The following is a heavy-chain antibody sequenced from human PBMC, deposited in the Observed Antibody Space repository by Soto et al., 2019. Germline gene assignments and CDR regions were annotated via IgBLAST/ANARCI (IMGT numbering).Heavy chain of an antibody. V-gene: IGHV3-23*01. D-gene: IGHD3-22*01. CDR2: ISGSGSTI. J-gene: IGHJ4*02. Sequence: PGGSLRLSCAASGFTFRSYAVSWVRQAPGKGPEWISSISGSGSTIYYADSVKGRFTISRDNSKNTLYLQMSSLRAEDTAVYYCAKVFYYYDSSGYYYFDYWGQGTLVTVSS. CDR1: GFTFRSYA. CDR3: AKVFYYYDSSGYYYFDY.